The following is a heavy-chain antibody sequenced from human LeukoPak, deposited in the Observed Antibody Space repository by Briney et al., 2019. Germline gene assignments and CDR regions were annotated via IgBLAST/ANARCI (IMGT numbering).Heavy chain of an antibody. D-gene: IGHD3-3*01. CDR3: ATTVITIFGVPPSYYMDV. Sequence: PSQTLSLTCTVSGGSISSGSYYWSWIRQPAGKGLEWIGRIYTSGSTNYNPSLKSRVTISVDTTKNQFSLKLSSVTAADTAVYYCATTVITIFGVPPSYYMDVWGKGTTVTVSS. V-gene: IGHV4-61*02. CDR2: IYTSGST. J-gene: IGHJ6*03. CDR1: GGSISSGSYY.